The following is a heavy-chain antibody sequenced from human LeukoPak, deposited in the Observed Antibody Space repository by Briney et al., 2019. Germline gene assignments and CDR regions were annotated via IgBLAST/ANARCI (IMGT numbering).Heavy chain of an antibody. D-gene: IGHD5-24*01. CDR3: AKDTRLGDGYNNWFDP. CDR1: GFTFDDYA. J-gene: IGHJ5*02. CDR2: ISWNSGSI. Sequence: GGSLRLSCAASGFTFDDYAMHWVRQAPGKGLEWVSGISWNSGSIGYADSVKGRFTISRDNAKNSLCLQMNSLRAEDTALYYCAKDTRLGDGYNNWFDPWGQGTLVTVSS. V-gene: IGHV3-9*01.